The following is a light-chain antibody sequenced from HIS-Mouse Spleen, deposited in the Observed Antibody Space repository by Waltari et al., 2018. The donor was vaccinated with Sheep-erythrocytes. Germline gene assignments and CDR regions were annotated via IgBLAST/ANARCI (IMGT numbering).Light chain of an antibody. CDR3: CSYAGSYNHV. CDR1: SSDVGVYNY. CDR2: DLS. Sequence: QSALTQPRSVSGSPGQSVTISCTGTSSDVGVYNYVSWYQQHPGIAPKLMIYDLSKRPSGVPDRFSGSKAGNTASLTISGRQAEDEADYYCCSYAGSYNHVFATGTKVTVL. V-gene: IGLV2-11*01. J-gene: IGLJ1*01.